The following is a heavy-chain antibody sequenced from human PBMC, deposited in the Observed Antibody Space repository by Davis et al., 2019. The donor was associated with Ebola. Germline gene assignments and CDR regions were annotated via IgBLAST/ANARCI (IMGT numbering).Heavy chain of an antibody. CDR1: GFTFSSYS. D-gene: IGHD6-19*01. CDR2: ISSSSSTI. V-gene: IGHV3-48*02. J-gene: IGHJ4*02. Sequence: GGSLRLSCAASGFTFSSYSMNWVRQAPGKGLEWVSYISSSSSTIYYADSVKGRFTISRDNAKNSLYLQMNSLRDEDTAVYYCARDRDSSGWYLGSLDYWGQGTLVTVSS. CDR3: ARDRDSSGWYLGSLDY.